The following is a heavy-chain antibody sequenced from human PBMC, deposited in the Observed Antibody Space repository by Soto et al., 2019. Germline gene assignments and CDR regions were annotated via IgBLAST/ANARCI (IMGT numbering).Heavy chain of an antibody. CDR3: AGGPYYDFWSGYPNNYYYYYMEV. CDR2: IKQDGSEK. CDR1: GFTFSSYW. J-gene: IGHJ6*03. Sequence: PGGSLRLSCSASGFTFSSYWMSWVRQAPGKGLEWVANIKQDGSEKYYVDSVKGRFTISRDNAKNSLYLQMNSLRAEDTAVYYCAGGPYYDFWSGYPNNYYYYYMEVWGKGTTVTVSS. D-gene: IGHD3-3*01. V-gene: IGHV3-7*01.